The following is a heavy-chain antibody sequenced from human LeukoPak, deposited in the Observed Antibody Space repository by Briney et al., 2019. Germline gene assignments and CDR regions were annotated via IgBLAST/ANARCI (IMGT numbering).Heavy chain of an antibody. V-gene: IGHV4-34*01. CDR3: ARVTLKSLTRPRDY. Sequence: PSETLSLTCAVYGGSFSGYYWSWIRQPPGKGLEWIGEINHSGSTNYNPSLKSRVTISVDTSKNQFFLKLTSVTAADTAVYYCARVTLKSLTRPRDYWGHGNLVTVSS. J-gene: IGHJ4*01. CDR2: INHSGST. CDR1: GGSFSGYY.